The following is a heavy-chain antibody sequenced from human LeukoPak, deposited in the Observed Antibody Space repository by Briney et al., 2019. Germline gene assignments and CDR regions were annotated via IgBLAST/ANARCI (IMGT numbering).Heavy chain of an antibody. CDR3: ATKQWLAPPPDS. CDR1: GFTFSKYW. J-gene: IGHJ4*02. D-gene: IGHD6-19*01. V-gene: IGHV3-74*01. Sequence: GGSLRLSCAASGFTFSKYWMLWVRKAPGKGLETVSRINTDGTVTTYADSVKGRFTVSRDNADNTMFLQMNSVRDEDTAVYYCATKQWLAPPPDSWGQGTPVTVSS. CDR2: INTDGTVT.